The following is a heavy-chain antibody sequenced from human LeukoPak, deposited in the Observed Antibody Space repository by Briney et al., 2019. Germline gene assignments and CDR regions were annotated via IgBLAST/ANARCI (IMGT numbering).Heavy chain of an antibody. CDR3: AKESIAVAGQLDY. CDR1: VGSISSYY. J-gene: IGHJ4*02. V-gene: IGHV4-59*01. CDR2: IYYSGST. Sequence: KPSETLSLTCTVAVGSISSYYWSWIRQPPGKGLEWIGYIYYSGSTNYNPSLKSRVTISVDTSKNQFSLKLSSVTAADTAVYYCAKESIAVAGQLDYWGQGTLVTVSS. D-gene: IGHD6-19*01.